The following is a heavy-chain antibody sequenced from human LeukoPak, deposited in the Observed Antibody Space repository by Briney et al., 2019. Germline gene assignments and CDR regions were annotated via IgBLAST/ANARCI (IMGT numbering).Heavy chain of an antibody. CDR2: IYYSGST. J-gene: IGHJ4*02. CDR1: GGSISGNY. Sequence: SETLSLTCTVSGGSISGNYWSWIRQPPGKGLEWIGYIYYSGSTNYNPSLKSRVTISVDTSKNQFSLKLSSVTAADTAVYYCALEGRALYDSSGYYYGTYFDYWGQGTLVTVSS. D-gene: IGHD3-22*01. V-gene: IGHV4-59*08. CDR3: ALEGRALYDSSGYYYGTYFDY.